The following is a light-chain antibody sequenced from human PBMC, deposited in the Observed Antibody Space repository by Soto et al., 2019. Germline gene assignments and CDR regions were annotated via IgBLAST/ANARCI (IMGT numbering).Light chain of an antibody. CDR2: GAS. CDR1: QSLSSNY. Sequence: EIVLTQSPGTLSLSPGERATLSCRASQSLSSNYLAWYQQRPGQSPRLLVYGASSRATGIPDRFSGSGFGTDFALTISRLEPEDSAAYYCHQYHNAPFTFGPGTRVGIK. J-gene: IGKJ3*01. V-gene: IGKV3-20*01. CDR3: HQYHNAPFT.